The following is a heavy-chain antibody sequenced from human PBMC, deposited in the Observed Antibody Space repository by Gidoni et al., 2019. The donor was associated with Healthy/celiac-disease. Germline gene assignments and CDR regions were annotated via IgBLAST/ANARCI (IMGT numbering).Heavy chain of an antibody. D-gene: IGHD6-6*01. J-gene: IGHJ3*02. CDR3: ATQEGVIAARPAPNDAFDI. CDR1: GFTFSSYS. Sequence: EVQLVESGGGLVKPGGSLRLSCAASGFTFSSYSMNWVRQAPGKGLEWVSSISSSSSYIYYADSVKGRFTISRDNAKNSLYLQMNSLRAEDTAVYYCATQEGVIAARPAPNDAFDIWGQGTMVTVSS. V-gene: IGHV3-21*01. CDR2: ISSSSSYI.